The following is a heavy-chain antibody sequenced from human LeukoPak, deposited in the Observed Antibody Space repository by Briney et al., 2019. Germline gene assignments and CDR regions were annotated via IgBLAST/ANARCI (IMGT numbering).Heavy chain of an antibody. Sequence: SETLSLTCTVSGGSISSYYWSWIRQPPGKGLEWIGYIYYSVTTNYNPSLKSQVTISVDTSKNQFSLQLNSVTPEDTAVYYCACLTTADAFDIWGQGTMVTVSS. V-gene: IGHV4-59*12. CDR2: IYYSVTT. CDR1: GGSISSYY. J-gene: IGHJ3*02. D-gene: IGHD3-22*01. CDR3: ACLTTADAFDI.